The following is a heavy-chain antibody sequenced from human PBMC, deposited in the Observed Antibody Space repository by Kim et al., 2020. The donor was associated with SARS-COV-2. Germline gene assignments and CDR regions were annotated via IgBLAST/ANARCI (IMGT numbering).Heavy chain of an antibody. CDR3: ANNRYLTF. J-gene: IGHJ4*02. Sequence: GGSTYYADPVKGPFTTSRDNSKNTLCLQMNSLRAEDTAVYYCANNRYLTFWGQGTLVTVSS. V-gene: IGHV3-23*01. D-gene: IGHD1-20*01. CDR2: GGST.